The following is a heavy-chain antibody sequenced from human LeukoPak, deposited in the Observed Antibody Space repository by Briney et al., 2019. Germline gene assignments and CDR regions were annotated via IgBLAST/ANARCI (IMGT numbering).Heavy chain of an antibody. CDR1: GFTFSSYE. CDR2: ISGSVVTI. D-gene: IGHD6-19*01. V-gene: IGHV3-48*03. CDR3: AKEPWSSGWLYFDY. J-gene: IGHJ4*02. Sequence: GGALRLSCAASGFTFSSYEMNSVRDAPGKGVGWGSYISGSVVTIYYADSVRGRFSISRDNAKNSLYLQMKSLRAEDKAVYYCAKEPWSSGWLYFDYWGQGTLVSVSS.